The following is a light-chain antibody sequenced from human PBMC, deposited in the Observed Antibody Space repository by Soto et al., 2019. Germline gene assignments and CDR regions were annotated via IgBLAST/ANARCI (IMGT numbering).Light chain of an antibody. CDR1: QSLRNGDGYDS. V-gene: IGKV2-28*01. Sequence: EIVMTQSPLSLPVTPGESASISCRSSQSLRNGDGYDSLEWYLQKPGQSPQLLIYLGSTRASGVPDRFSGSGSGTAFTLKISRLEADDVGVYYCMQALQTPFTFGPGTKVHVK. CDR3: MQALQTPFT. J-gene: IGKJ3*01. CDR2: LGS.